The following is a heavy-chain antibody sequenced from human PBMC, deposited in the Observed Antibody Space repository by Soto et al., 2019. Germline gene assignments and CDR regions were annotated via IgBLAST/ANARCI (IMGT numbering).Heavy chain of an antibody. V-gene: IGHV1-18*01. Sequence: GASVKVSCKASGYTSTNYGISWVRQAPGQGLEWMGWISAYTGNTKYSQKLQARVTMTTDTSTSTAYMELRGLRSDDTAIYYCASSTGTPLNYYYHYGMDVWGQGTTVTVYS. CDR2: ISAYTGNT. J-gene: IGHJ6*02. CDR1: GYTSTNYG. CDR3: ASSTGTPLNYYYHYGMDV. D-gene: IGHD1-1*01.